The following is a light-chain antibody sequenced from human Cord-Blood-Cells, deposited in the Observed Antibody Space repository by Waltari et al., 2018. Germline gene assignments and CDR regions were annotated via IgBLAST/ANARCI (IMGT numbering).Light chain of an antibody. V-gene: IGKV1-39*01. CDR3: QQSYSTPQT. Sequence: DIQMTQSPSSLSASVGDRVTITCRASQSISSYLNWYQQKPGKVPKLLIYAASSLQSGVPSRFSGSGSGTDCTLTISSLQPEDFATYYCQQSYSTPQTFGQGTKVEIK. CDR1: QSISSY. J-gene: IGKJ1*01. CDR2: AAS.